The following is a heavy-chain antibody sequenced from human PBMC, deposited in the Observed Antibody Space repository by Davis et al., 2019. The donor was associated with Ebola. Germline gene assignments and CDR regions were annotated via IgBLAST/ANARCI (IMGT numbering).Heavy chain of an antibody. CDR2: ISYDGSNK. CDR1: GFTFSSYA. Sequence: PGGSLRLSCAASGFTFSSYAMHWVRQAPGKGLEWVAVISYDGSNKYYADSVKGRFTISRDNSKNTLYLQMNSLRAEDTAVYYCAGIPKAFDIWGQGTMVTVSS. CDR3: AGIPKAFDI. D-gene: IGHD1-14*01. V-gene: IGHV3-30-3*01. J-gene: IGHJ3*02.